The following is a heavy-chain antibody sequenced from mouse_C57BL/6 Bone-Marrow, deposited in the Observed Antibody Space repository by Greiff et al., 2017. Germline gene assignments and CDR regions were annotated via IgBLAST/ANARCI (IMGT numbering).Heavy chain of an antibody. D-gene: IGHD2-4*01. CDR1: GYSFTGYY. CDR3: ARGPYDYDGDFDY. V-gene: IGHV1-42*01. CDR2: INPSTGGT. Sequence: VQLQQSGPELVKPGASVKISCKASGYSFTGYYMNWVKQSPEKSLEWIGEINPSTGGTTYNQKFKAKATLTVDKSSSTAYMQLKSLTSEDSAVYYCARGPYDYDGDFDYWGRGTTLTVSS. J-gene: IGHJ2*01.